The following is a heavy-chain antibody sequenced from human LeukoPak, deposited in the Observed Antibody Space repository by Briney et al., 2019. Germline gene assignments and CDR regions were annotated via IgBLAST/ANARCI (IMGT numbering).Heavy chain of an antibody. CDR1: GGSISSYY. Sequence: SETLSLTCTVSGGSISSYYWSWIRQPPGKGLEWIGYIYYSGSTNYNPSLKSRVTISVDTSKNQFSLKLSSVTAADTAVYYFARGNSRDGYNFGYWGQGTLVTVSS. CDR2: IYYSGST. CDR3: ARGNSRDGYNFGY. V-gene: IGHV4-59*01. D-gene: IGHD5-24*01. J-gene: IGHJ4*02.